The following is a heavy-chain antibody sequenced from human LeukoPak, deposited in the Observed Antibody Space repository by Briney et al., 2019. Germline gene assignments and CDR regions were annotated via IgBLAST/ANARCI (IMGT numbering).Heavy chain of an antibody. D-gene: IGHD4-23*01. V-gene: IGHV4-34*01. J-gene: IGHJ4*02. CDR3: ARRGLRWFPPAYYFDY. Sequence: SETLSLTCTVSGGSISSYYWSWIRQPPGKGLEWIGEINHSGSTNYNPSLKSRVTISVDTSKNQFSLKLSSVTAADTAVYYCARRGLRWFPPAYYFDYWGQGTLVTVSS. CDR1: GGSISSYY. CDR2: INHSGST.